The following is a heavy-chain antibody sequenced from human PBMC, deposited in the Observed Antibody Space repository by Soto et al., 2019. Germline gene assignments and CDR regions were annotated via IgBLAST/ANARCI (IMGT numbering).Heavy chain of an antibody. V-gene: IGHV3-23*01. D-gene: IGHD4-17*01. Sequence: EVQLLESGGGLVQPGGSLRLSCAASAFIFSSYAMSWVRQAPAKGMEWVSAISGSGGSTYYADSVKGRFTISRDNSKNTLYLPMYSLRAEDTAVYYCAKRPVTSFDYWGQGTLVIVSS. J-gene: IGHJ4*02. CDR3: AKRPVTSFDY. CDR2: ISGSGGST. CDR1: AFIFSSYA.